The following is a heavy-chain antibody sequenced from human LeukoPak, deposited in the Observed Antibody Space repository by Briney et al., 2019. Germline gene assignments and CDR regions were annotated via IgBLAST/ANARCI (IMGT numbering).Heavy chain of an antibody. CDR1: GYTFTSYG. Sequence: ASVKVSCKASGYTFTSYGISWVRQAPGQGLEWMGWISANNGDTDYPPKLQDRVTMTTDSYTSTAYMELRSLRSDDTAMYYCARESHETREDYWGQGTLVTVSS. J-gene: IGHJ4*02. CDR3: ARESHETREDY. V-gene: IGHV1-18*01. CDR2: ISANNGDT. D-gene: IGHD1-1*01.